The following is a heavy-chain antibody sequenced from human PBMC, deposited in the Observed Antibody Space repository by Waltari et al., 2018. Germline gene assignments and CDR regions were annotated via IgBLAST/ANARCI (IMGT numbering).Heavy chain of an antibody. D-gene: IGHD6-13*01. CDR1: GWSFSGYY. V-gene: IGHV4-34*01. J-gene: IGHJ4*02. CDR2: INHSGST. CDR3: AREGVIAAAGNFDY. Sequence: QVQLQQWGAGLLKPSETLSLTCAVYGWSFSGYYWSWIRQPPGKGLEWIGEINHSGSTNYNPSLKSRVTISVDTSKNQFSLKLSSVTAADTAVYYCAREGVIAAAGNFDYWGQGTLVTVSS.